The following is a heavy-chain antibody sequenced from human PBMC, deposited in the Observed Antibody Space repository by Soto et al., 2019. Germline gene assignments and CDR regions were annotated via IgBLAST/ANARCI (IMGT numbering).Heavy chain of an antibody. CDR3: ATDDWECSSTSCYTVTGTRAHYYGMDV. Sequence: GESLKISCKGSGYSFTSYWISWVRQMPGKGREWMGRIDPSDSYTNYSPSFQGHVTISADKSISTAYLQWSSLKASDTAMYYCATDDWECSSTSCYTVTGTRAHYYGMDVWGQGTTVTVSS. CDR2: IDPSDSYT. V-gene: IGHV5-10-1*01. D-gene: IGHD2-2*02. CDR1: GYSFTSYW. J-gene: IGHJ6*02.